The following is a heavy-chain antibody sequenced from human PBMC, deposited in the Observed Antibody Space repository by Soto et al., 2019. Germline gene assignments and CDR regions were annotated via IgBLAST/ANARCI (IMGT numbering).Heavy chain of an antibody. CDR2: IYYSGST. J-gene: IGHJ4*02. V-gene: IGHV4-59*01. D-gene: IGHD3-10*01. CDR3: ARAGTNMVQFDY. CDR1: GGSINSYF. Sequence: SETLSLTWTVSGGSINSYFWSWIRQSPGKGLEWIGHIYYSGSTSYSPSLKSRVSISVDTSKNQFSLEVHSVTAADTAVYYCARAGTNMVQFDYWGQGTLVTVSS.